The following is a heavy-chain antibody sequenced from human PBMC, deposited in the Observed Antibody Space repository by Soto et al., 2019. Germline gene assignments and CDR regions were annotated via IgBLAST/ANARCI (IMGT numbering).Heavy chain of an antibody. CDR3: ASIVGIAAAGPFDY. V-gene: IGHV4-59*12. D-gene: IGHD6-13*01. Sequence: PSETLSLTCTVSGGSISFYYWSWIRQPPGKGLEWIGYIYYSGSTNYNPSLKSRVTISVDKSKSQFSLKLSSVTAADTAVYYCASIVGIAAAGPFDYWGQGTLVTVSS. J-gene: IGHJ4*02. CDR1: GGSISFYY. CDR2: IYYSGST.